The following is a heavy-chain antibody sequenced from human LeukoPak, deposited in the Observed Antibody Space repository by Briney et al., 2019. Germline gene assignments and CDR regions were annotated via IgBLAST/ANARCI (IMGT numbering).Heavy chain of an antibody. J-gene: IGHJ4*02. V-gene: IGHV3-21*01. CDR3: ARAPGCSGGSCYGY. CDR1: GFTFSSYS. CDR2: ISSSSSYI. Sequence: PGGSLRLSCSASGFTFSSYSMNWVRQAPGKGLEWVSSISSSSSYIYYADSVKGRFTISRDNAKNSLYLQMNSLRAEDTAVYYCARAPGCSGGSCYGYWGQGTLVTVSS. D-gene: IGHD2-15*01.